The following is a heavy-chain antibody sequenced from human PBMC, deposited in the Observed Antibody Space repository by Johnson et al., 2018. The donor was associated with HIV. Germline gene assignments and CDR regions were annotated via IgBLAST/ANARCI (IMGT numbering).Heavy chain of an antibody. Sequence: VQLVESGGGLVQPGGSLRLSCAASGFTFSSYWMSWVRQAPGKGLEWVANIKQDGSEKYYVDSVKGRFTISRDDSKNTLYLQINSLKTDDTAVYYCTTVRGAFDIWGQGTMVTVSS. CDR1: GFTFSSYW. V-gene: IGHV3-7*03. J-gene: IGHJ3*02. CDR3: TTVRGAFDI. CDR2: IKQDGSEK. D-gene: IGHD3-16*01.